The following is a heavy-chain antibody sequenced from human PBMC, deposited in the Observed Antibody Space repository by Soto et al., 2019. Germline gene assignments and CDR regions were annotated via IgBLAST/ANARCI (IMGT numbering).Heavy chain of an antibody. CDR1: GFTTRTYG. Sequence: TGGSLRLSCAVSGFTTRTYGMHWVRQAPGKGLEWVAVISYDGSNKYYGDSVKGRFTISRDNSKKTLYLQMRSLRVEDTAIYYCAKDRGYDFEPPRYYYYGMDVWGQGTTVTVSS. D-gene: IGHD5-12*01. CDR2: ISYDGSNK. J-gene: IGHJ6*02. CDR3: AKDRGYDFEPPRYYYYGMDV. V-gene: IGHV3-30*18.